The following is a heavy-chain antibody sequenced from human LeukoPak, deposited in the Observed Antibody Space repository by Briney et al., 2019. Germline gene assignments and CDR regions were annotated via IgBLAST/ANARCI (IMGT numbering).Heavy chain of an antibody. D-gene: IGHD2-2*02. CDR3: TREGCGATSCYTNDY. Sequence: PGGSLRLSCAASGFSLTGSPIHWVRQASGKGLEWVGRVRSKSNTYEASYAASVRGRFTISRDDSENLTYLQMNNLKTEDTAIYCTREGCGATSCYTNDYWGQGTLVTVSS. CDR2: VRSKSNTYEA. CDR1: GFSLTGSP. V-gene: IGHV3-73*01. J-gene: IGHJ4*02.